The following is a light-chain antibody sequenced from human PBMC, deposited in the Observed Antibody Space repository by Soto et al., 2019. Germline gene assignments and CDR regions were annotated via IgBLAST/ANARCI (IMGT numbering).Light chain of an antibody. Sequence: QSVLTQPPSVSGAPGQRITTSCAGSSSNIGSGYDVHWYQQHPGTAPKLLIYANNNRPSGVPDRFSGSKSGTSASLAITGLQAEDEADYYCQSFDSSLNAPSVFGTGTKLTVL. CDR1: SSNIGSGYD. CDR3: QSFDSSLNAPSV. J-gene: IGLJ1*01. V-gene: IGLV1-40*01. CDR2: ANN.